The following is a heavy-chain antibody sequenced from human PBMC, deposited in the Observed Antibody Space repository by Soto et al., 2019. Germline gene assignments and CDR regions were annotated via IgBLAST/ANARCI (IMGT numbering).Heavy chain of an antibody. D-gene: IGHD2-2*01. CDR1: SGSISSSNW. V-gene: IGHV4-4*02. Sequence: TLSLTCAVSSGSISSSNWWSWVRQPPGKGLEWIGEIYHSGSTNYNPSLKSRVTISVDKSKNQFSLKLSSVTAADTAVYYCARAQRTSCCIWFDPWGQGTLVTVSS. CDR2: IYHSGST. CDR3: ARAQRTSCCIWFDP. J-gene: IGHJ5*02.